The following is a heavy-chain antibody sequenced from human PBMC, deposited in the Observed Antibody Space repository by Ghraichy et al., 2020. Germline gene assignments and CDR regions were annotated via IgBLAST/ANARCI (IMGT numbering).Heavy chain of an antibody. J-gene: IGHJ4*02. D-gene: IGHD1-26*01. CDR3: AGQSHGTFVYFAN. CDR1: GGSVTSYY. V-gene: IGHV4-4*07. Sequence: SETLSLTCTVSGGSVTSYYWSWVRQPAGKGLEWIGRISASGSTDYNPSLKSRVSLSLDTSTNQFSLKLSPMTAADTGVYYCAGQSHGTFVYFANWSQGTLVTVYS. CDR2: ISASGST.